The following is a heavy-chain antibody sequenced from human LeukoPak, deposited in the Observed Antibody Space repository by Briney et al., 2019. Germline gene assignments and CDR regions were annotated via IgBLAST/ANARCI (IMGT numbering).Heavy chain of an antibody. V-gene: IGHV3-66*02. D-gene: IGHD3-16*02. Sequence: PGGSLRLSCAASGVTFSSNYRSWVRQAPGKGLEWVSVIYSGGSTYYADSVKGRFTISRDNSKNTLYLQMNSLRAEDTAVYYCARGKVTVPLYYFDYWGQGTLVTVSS. J-gene: IGHJ4*02. CDR2: IYSGGST. CDR3: ARGKVTVPLYYFDY. CDR1: GVTFSSNY.